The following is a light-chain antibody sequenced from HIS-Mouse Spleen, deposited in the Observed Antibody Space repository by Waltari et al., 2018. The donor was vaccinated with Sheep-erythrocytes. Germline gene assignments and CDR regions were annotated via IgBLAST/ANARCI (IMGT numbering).Light chain of an antibody. CDR3: CSYAGSYNHV. Sequence: QSALTQPPSASGSPGQSVTISCTGTSSDVGGSTYVSWYQQHPGKAPKLMIYEVSKRPSGVPDRFSGSKSGNTASLTVSGLQAEDEADYYCCSYAGSYNHVFATGTKVTVL. J-gene: IGLJ1*01. CDR1: SSDVGGSTY. V-gene: IGLV2-8*01. CDR2: EVS.